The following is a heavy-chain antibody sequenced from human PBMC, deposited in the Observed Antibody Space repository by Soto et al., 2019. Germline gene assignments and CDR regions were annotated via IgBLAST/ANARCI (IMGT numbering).Heavy chain of an antibody. CDR1: GYSFTDYH. CDR3: ARGDSTDCSNGVCSFFYNHDMDV. J-gene: IGHJ6*02. D-gene: IGHD2-8*01. CDR2: INPKSGGT. Sequence: PAASVKVSCKASGYSFTDYHIHWVRQAPGQGLEWLGRINPKSGGTSTAQKFQGWVTMTTDTSISTASMELTRLTSDDTAIYYCARGDSTDCSNGVCSFFYNHDMDVWGQGTTVTV. V-gene: IGHV1-2*04.